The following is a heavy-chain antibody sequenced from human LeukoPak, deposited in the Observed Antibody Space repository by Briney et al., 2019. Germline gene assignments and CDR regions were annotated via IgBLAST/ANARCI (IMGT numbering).Heavy chain of an antibody. Sequence: GGSPRLSCAASGFTVSSNYMSWVRQAPGKGLEWVSVIYSGGSIYYSDSVKCRFIISRDNSKNMLYLQMSSLRPEDTAVYYCARGSAYSHWGQGTLVTVSS. CDR1: GFTVSSNY. D-gene: IGHD3-22*01. CDR2: IYSGGSI. J-gene: IGHJ4*02. V-gene: IGHV3-66*02. CDR3: ARGSAYSH.